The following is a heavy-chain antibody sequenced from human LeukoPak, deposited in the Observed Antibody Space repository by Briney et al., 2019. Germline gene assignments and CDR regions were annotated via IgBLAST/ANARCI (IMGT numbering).Heavy chain of an antibody. CDR1: GYSVSSGYY. J-gene: IGHJ3*02. CDR2: IYHNGST. D-gene: IGHD3-3*01. Sequence: SETLSLTCTVSGYSVSSGYYWGWIRQPPGKGLEWIGSIYHNGSTYYNPSLKSRVTISLDTSKNQFSLKLSSVTAADTAVYYCASQDDFWSGYYGENAFDIWGQGTMVTVSS. V-gene: IGHV4-38-2*02. CDR3: ASQDDFWSGYYGENAFDI.